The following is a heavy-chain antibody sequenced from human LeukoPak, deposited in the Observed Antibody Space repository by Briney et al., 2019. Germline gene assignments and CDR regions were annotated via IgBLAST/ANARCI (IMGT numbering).Heavy chain of an antibody. CDR1: GFTFSSYS. Sequence: GGSLRLSCAASGFTFSSYSMNWVRQAPGKGLEWVSSISSSSSYIYYADSVKGRFTISRDNAKNSLYLQMNSLRAEDTAVYYCARDLPEYYDILTGYYLYYFDYWGQGTLVTVSS. J-gene: IGHJ4*02. V-gene: IGHV3-21*01. CDR2: ISSSSSYI. CDR3: ARDLPEYYDILTGYYLYYFDY. D-gene: IGHD3-9*01.